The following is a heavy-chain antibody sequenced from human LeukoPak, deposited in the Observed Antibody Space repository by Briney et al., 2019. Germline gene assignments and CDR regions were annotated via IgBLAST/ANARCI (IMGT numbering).Heavy chain of an antibody. CDR2: INGDGRST. V-gene: IGHV3-74*01. D-gene: IGHD1-7*01. CDR1: GFTFSSHW. CDR3: ARVSDWNYGY. J-gene: IGHJ4*02. Sequence: GGSLRLSCAASGFTFSSHWMHWVRQAPGKGLEWVSRINGDGRSTNHADSVKGRFTISRDNAKNTLYLQMNSLRAEDTAVYYCARVSDWNYGYWGKGTLVTVSS.